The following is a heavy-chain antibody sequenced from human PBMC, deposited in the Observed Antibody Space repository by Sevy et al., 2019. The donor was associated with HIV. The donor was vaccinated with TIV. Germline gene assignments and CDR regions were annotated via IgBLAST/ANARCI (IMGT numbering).Heavy chain of an antibody. V-gene: IGHV3-33*06. D-gene: IGHD4-17*01. CDR1: GFTFSSYG. J-gene: IGHJ4*02. Sequence: GGSLRLSCAASGFTFSSYGMHWVRQAPGKGLEWVAVIWYDGSNKYYADSVKGRLTISRDNSKNTLYLQMNSLRAEDTAVYYCAKAGMTTQTVDYWGQGTLVTVSS. CDR2: IWYDGSNK. CDR3: AKAGMTTQTVDY.